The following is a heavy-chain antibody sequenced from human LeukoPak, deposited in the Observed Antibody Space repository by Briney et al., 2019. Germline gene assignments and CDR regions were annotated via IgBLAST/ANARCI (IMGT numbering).Heavy chain of an antibody. CDR1: GFRFNSYW. CDR2: IKQDGSEK. D-gene: IGHD3-3*01. CDR3: ARQWSGYYTGYYFDY. V-gene: IGHV3-7*01. Sequence: GGSLRLSCVASGFRFNSYWMSWVRQAPGKGLEWVAKIKQDGSEKYYVDSVKGRFTISRDNAKNSLYLQLNSLRVEDTAVYYCARQWSGYYTGYYFDYWGQGTLVTVSS. J-gene: IGHJ4*02.